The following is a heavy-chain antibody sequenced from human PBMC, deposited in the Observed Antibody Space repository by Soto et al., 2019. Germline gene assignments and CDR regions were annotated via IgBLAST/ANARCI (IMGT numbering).Heavy chain of an antibody. Sequence: QVQLVQSGAEVKKPGSSVKVSCKASGGTFSSYAISWVRQAPGQGLEWMGGIIPIFGTANYAQKFQGRVTITADKSTSTAYMELSSLRSEDTAVYYCARELQAVAGMRGYYYDGMDVWGQGTTVTVSS. J-gene: IGHJ6*02. CDR3: ARELQAVAGMRGYYYDGMDV. V-gene: IGHV1-69*06. D-gene: IGHD6-19*01. CDR2: IIPIFGTA. CDR1: GGTFSSYA.